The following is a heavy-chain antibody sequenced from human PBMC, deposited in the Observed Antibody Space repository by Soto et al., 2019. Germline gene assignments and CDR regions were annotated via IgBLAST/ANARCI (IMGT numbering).Heavy chain of an antibody. J-gene: IGHJ5*02. D-gene: IGHD3-3*01. Sequence: ASVKVSCKASGYTFTSYAMHWVRQAPGQRLEWMGWINAGNGNTKYSQKFQGRVTITRDTSASTAYMELSSLRSEDTAVYYCASSRFLTDQIDPWGQGXLVTVSS. V-gene: IGHV1-3*01. CDR2: INAGNGNT. CDR3: ASSRFLTDQIDP. CDR1: GYTFTSYA.